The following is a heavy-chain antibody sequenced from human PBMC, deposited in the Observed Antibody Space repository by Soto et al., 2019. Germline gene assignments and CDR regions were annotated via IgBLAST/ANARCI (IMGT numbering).Heavy chain of an antibody. J-gene: IGHJ6*02. CDR1: GYTFASYG. Sequence: ASVKVSCKASGYTFASYGISWVRQAPGQGLEWMGWISPINTNYAQKFQDRVTMTTDPSSSTAYMEVRSLRSDDTAVYFCARDTALPESLRDDFFYFGMDVWG. V-gene: IGHV1-18*04. CDR2: ISPINT. CDR3: ARDTALPESLRDDFFYFGMDV. D-gene: IGHD2-2*01.